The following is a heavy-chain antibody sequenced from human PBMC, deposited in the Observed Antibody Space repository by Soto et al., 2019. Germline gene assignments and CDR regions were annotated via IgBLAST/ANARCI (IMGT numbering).Heavy chain of an antibody. D-gene: IGHD3-16*01. CDR2: IYYSGDT. J-gene: IGHJ4*02. Sequence: PSETLSLTCTVSGGSTSSDNYWSWIRQPPGKGLEWIGHIYYSGDTDYNPSLKSRLAISIDTSKNQFSLKLSSVTAADTAVYFCAREGGESSDGLYYFDSWGQGSLVTVSS. V-gene: IGHV4-30-4*01. CDR3: AREGGESSDGLYYFDS. CDR1: GGSTSSDNY.